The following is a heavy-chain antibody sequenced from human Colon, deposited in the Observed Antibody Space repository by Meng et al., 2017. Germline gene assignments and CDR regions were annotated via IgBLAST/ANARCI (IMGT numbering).Heavy chain of an antibody. CDR1: GFTFSSYA. J-gene: IGHJ4*02. CDR2: ILYDGSNK. CDR3: ARGDVLLWFGELVGFDY. V-gene: IGHV3-30*04. D-gene: IGHD3-10*01. Sequence: GGSLRLSCAASGFTFSSYAMHWVRQAPGKGLEWVAVILYDGSNKYYADSVKGRFTISRDNSKNTLYLQMNSLRAEDTAVYYCARGDVLLWFGELVGFDYWGQGTLVTVSS.